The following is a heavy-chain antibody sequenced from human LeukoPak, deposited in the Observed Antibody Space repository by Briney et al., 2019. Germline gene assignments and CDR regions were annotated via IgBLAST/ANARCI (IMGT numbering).Heavy chain of an antibody. J-gene: IGHJ4*02. V-gene: IGHV4-61*02. D-gene: IGHD6-13*01. Sequence: SETLSLXCTVSGGSISSGSYSWSWNRPPAGKGPEWIGRIYTSGLTNYNPSLKSRVTISVDTSKNQCALKLSSVTAADTAVYYCARRVAAAAMYDYWGQGTLVTVSS. CDR3: ARRVAAAAMYDY. CDR1: GGSISSGSYS. CDR2: IYTSGLT.